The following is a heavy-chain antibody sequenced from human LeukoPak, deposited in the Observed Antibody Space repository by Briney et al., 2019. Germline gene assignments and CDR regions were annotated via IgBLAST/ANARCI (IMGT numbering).Heavy chain of an antibody. CDR2: IIPIFGTA. J-gene: IGHJ6*03. CDR1: GGTFSSYA. Sequence: ASVKVSCKASGGTFSSYAISWVRQAPGQGLEWMGGIIPIFGTANYAQRFQGRVTITTNESTSTAYMELSSLRSENTAVYYCARGPFVHSGYDYMDVWGKGTTVTVSS. D-gene: IGHD1-26*01. CDR3: ARGPFVHSGYDYMDV. V-gene: IGHV1-69*05.